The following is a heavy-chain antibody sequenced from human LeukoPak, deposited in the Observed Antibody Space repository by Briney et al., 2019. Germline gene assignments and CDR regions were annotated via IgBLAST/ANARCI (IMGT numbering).Heavy chain of an antibody. CDR1: GLTFSSYA. CDR3: AKDLEVRWFGELLTGLFDY. V-gene: IGHV3-23*01. CDR2: ISGSGGST. Sequence: GGSLRLSCAASGLTFSSYAMSWVRQAPGKGLDWVSAISGSGGSTYYADSVKGRFTISRDNSKNTLYLQMNSLRAEDTAVYYCAKDLEVRWFGELLTGLFDYWGQGTLVTVSS. J-gene: IGHJ4*02. D-gene: IGHD3-10*01.